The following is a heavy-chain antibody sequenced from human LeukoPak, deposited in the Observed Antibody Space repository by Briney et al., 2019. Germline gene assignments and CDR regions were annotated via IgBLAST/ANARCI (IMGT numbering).Heavy chain of an antibody. Sequence: SVKVSCKASGGTFSSYAISWVRQAPGQGLEWMGRIIPIFGTANYAQKFQGRVTITTDESTSTAYMELSSLRSEDTAVYYCAKDYGSGYPFDYWGQGTLVTVSS. V-gene: IGHV1-69*05. CDR2: IIPIFGTA. CDR1: GGTFSSYA. D-gene: IGHD3-22*01. CDR3: AKDYGSGYPFDY. J-gene: IGHJ4*02.